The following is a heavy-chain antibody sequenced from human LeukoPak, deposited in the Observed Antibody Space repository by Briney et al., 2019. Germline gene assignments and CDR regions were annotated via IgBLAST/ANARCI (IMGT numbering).Heavy chain of an antibody. J-gene: IGHJ5*02. Sequence: ASVKVSCKASGYTFTNYGIGWVRQAPGQGLEWMGIINPSGGSTRYAQKFQGRVTMTRDTSTSTVYMELSSLRSDDTAVYYCARGGYYDSSGSFDPWGQGTLVTVSS. CDR2: INPSGGST. CDR1: GYTFTNYG. CDR3: ARGGYYDSSGSFDP. V-gene: IGHV1-46*01. D-gene: IGHD3-22*01.